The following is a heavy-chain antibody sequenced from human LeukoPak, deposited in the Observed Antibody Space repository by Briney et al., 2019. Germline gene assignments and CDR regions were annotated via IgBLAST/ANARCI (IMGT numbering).Heavy chain of an antibody. V-gene: IGHV4-59*01. CDR3: ARGHRTDAFDI. Sequence: SETLSLTCTVSGSSINNNFWTWIRQPPGKGLEWIGYLYYTGSPSYNPSLEGRVTISVDASKNQFSLKLRSVTAADTAVFFCARGHRTDAFDIWGQGTRVIVSS. J-gene: IGHJ3*02. CDR2: LYYTGSP. CDR1: GSSINNNF.